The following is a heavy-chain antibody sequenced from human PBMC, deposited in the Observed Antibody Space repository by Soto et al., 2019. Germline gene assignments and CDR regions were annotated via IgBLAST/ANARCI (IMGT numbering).Heavy chain of an antibody. CDR2: IRSKANSYAT. CDR1: GFTFSGSA. CDR3: TRLIGDYPQNNWFDP. J-gene: IGHJ5*02. D-gene: IGHD4-17*01. V-gene: IGHV3-73*01. Sequence: GGSLRLSCAASGFTFSGSAMHWVRQASGKGLEWVGRIRSKANSYATAYAASVKGRFTISRDDSKNTAYLQMNSLKTEDTAVYYCTRLIGDYPQNNWFDPWGQGTLVTVSS.